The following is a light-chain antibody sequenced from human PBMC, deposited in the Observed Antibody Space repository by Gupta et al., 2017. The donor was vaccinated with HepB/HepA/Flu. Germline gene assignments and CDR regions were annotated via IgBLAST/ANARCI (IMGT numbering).Light chain of an antibody. Sequence: SALPQPASESGCTRPSITISCTGTSSDVGSHNLVSWYQQHPGKAPKLMIYEVTQRHSGVSNRFSGSKSGNTASLTISGLQAEDEADYYCCSYGGSSTYVVFGGGTKLTVL. CDR3: CSYGGSSTYVV. J-gene: IGLJ2*01. CDR1: SSDVGSHNL. CDR2: EVT. V-gene: IGLV2-23*02.